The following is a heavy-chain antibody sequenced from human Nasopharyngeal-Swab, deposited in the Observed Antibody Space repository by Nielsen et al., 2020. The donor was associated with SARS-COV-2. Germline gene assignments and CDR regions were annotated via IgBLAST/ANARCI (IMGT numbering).Heavy chain of an antibody. CDR1: GGTFSSYA. Sequence: SVKVSCKASGGTFSSYAISWVRQAPGQGLEWMGGIIPIFGTANYAQKFQGRVTITADESTSTAYMELSSLRSEDTAVYYCARDFGDYDILKNWFDPWGQGTLVTVSS. CDR3: ARDFGDYDILKNWFDP. D-gene: IGHD3-9*01. J-gene: IGHJ5*02. V-gene: IGHV1-69*13. CDR2: IIPIFGTA.